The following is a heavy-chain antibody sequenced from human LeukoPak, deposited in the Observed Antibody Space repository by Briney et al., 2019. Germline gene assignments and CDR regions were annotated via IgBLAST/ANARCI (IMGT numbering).Heavy chain of an antibody. CDR3: ERDSEGSDAFAI. Sequence: ASVKVSCKASGYPFTSYYMHWLRQAPGQGLEWMGIINPSGGSTSYAQKFQGRVTMTRDTSTSTVYMELSSLRSEDMAVSFCERDSEGSDAFAICGQGTMVTVSS. CDR1: GYPFTSYY. D-gene: IGHD3-10*01. V-gene: IGHV1-46*01. CDR2: INPSGGST. J-gene: IGHJ3*02.